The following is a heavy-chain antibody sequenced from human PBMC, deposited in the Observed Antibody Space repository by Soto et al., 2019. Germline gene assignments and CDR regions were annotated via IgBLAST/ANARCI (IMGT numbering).Heavy chain of an antibody. V-gene: IGHV1-3*01. D-gene: IGHD1-7*01. J-gene: IGHJ4*02. CDR3: ARGLTGTTPTR. CDR1: GYTFTSYA. Sequence: ASVKVSCKASGYTFTSYAMHWVRQAPGQRLEWMRWINAGNGNTKYSQKFQGRVTITRDTSASTAYMELSSLRSEDTAVYYCARGLTGTTPTRWGQGTLVTVSS. CDR2: INAGNGNT.